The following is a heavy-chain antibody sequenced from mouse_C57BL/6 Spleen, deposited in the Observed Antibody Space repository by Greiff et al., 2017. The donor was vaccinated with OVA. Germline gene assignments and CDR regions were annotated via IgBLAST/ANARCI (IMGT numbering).Heavy chain of an antibody. CDR3: VRDPGTFFDY. Sequence: DVKLVESGGGLVQPKGSLKLSCAASGFSFNTYAMNWVRQAPGKGLEWVARIRSKSNNDATYYADSVKDRFTISRDDSESMLYLQMNNLKTEDTAMYYCVRDPGTFFDYWGQGTTLTVSS. J-gene: IGHJ2*01. CDR1: GFSFNTYA. D-gene: IGHD4-1*01. CDR2: IRSKSNNDAT. V-gene: IGHV10-1*01.